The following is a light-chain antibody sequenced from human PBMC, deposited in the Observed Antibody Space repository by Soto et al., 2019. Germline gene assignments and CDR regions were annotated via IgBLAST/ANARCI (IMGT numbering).Light chain of an antibody. V-gene: IGKV3-15*01. CDR2: GAS. Sequence: IMMTQSPATLSVSPGEGATLSCRASQSVSSNLAWYQHKPGQAPRLLISGASTRATGIPARFSGSGSGTEFTPTISSLQSEDFAVYYFQQYNNSYTFGQGTRLEIK. J-gene: IGKJ2*01. CDR3: QQYNNSYT. CDR1: QSVSSN.